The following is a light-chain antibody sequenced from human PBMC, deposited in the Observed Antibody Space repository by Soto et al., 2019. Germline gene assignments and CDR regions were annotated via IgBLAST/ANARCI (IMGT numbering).Light chain of an antibody. J-gene: IGLJ3*02. V-gene: IGLV2-14*01. CDR3: NSYSSSGTHWV. CDR1: SSDIGGYKY. CDR2: EVD. Sequence: QSALTQPASVSGSPGQSITISCSGTSSDIGGYKYVSWYQQPPGKVPKLLIYEVDNRPSGVSDRFSASKSGNTASLTISGLQAEDEGDYYCNSYSSSGTHWVFGGGTKLTV.